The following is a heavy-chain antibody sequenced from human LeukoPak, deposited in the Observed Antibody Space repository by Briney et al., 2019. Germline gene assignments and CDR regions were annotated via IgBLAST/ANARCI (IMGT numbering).Heavy chain of an antibody. CDR1: ELTFITYA. D-gene: IGHD3-22*01. V-gene: IGHV3-23*01. J-gene: IGHJ4*02. Sequence: GGPLNLSGQASELTFITYAMSWSPRFPGRGLEWVPDISGSGGSPYYADSVKGRFTISRDNSKNTLYLQMNNLRAEDTAIYYCAKLNANSGRPRGGFDYWGQGTLVTVSS. CDR3: AKLNANSGRPRGGFDY. CDR2: ISGSGGSP.